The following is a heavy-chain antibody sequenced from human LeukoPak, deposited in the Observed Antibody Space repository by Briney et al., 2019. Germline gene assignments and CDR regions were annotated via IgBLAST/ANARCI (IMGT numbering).Heavy chain of an antibody. Sequence: PGGSLRLSCAASGFTFSSYEMNWVRQAPGKGLEWVSYISSSGSTIYYADSVKGRFTISRDNAKNSLYLQMNSLRAEDTAVYYCAREKIVTPLLYYDILTGYSSYFDYWGQGTLVTVSS. V-gene: IGHV3-48*03. CDR1: GFTFSSYE. CDR3: AREKIVTPLLYYDILTGYSSYFDY. CDR2: ISSSGSTI. J-gene: IGHJ4*02. D-gene: IGHD3-9*01.